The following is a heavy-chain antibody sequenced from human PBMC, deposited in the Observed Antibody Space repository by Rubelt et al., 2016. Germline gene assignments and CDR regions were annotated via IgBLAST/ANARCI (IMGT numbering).Heavy chain of an antibody. V-gene: IGHV3-11*01. D-gene: IGHD6-19*01. CDR3: ARDGARSGWLDY. CDR2: ISNSGNTV. Sequence: QVQLVESGGGLVKPGGSLRLSCAATGFTFSDYYMTWIRQTPGKVLEWVSFISNSGNTVYFEDSVKRRYTMSRDNAKKSLYLQMNSLRAEDTAVYYCARDGARSGWLDYWGQGTLVTVSS. J-gene: IGHJ4*02. CDR1: GFTFSDYY.